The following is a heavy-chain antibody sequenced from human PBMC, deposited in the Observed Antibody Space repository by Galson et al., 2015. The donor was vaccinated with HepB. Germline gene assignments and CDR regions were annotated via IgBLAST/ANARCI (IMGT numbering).Heavy chain of an antibody. V-gene: IGHV3-23*01. J-gene: IGHJ4*02. Sequence: SLRLSCAASGFTFSSHAMSWVRQAPGKGLEWVSGIYANGVGTYYADSGKGRFTIARDNSKNTLYLQMNSLRAEDTAVYYCAKGGSGSYYSQLDYWGQGTLVTASS. CDR2: IYANGVGT. D-gene: IGHD1-26*01. CDR1: GFTFSSHA. CDR3: AKGGSGSYYSQLDY.